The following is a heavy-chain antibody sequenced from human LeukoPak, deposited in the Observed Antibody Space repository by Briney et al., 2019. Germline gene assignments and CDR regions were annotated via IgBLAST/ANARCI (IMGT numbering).Heavy chain of an antibody. CDR1: GDSISSSSYY. CDR2: IYYSGST. J-gene: IGHJ5*02. Sequence: PSETLSLTCTVSGDSISSSSYYWGWIRQPPGKGLEWIGSIYYSGSTYYNPSLKSRVTISVDTSKDQFSLKLSSVTAADTAVYYCARGTPRLWLPWGQGTLVTVSS. D-gene: IGHD5-18*01. V-gene: IGHV4-39*07. CDR3: ARGTPRLWLP.